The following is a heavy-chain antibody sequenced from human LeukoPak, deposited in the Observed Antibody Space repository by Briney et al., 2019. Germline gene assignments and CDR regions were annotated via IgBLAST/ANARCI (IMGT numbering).Heavy chain of an antibody. CDR3: ARGQTTMTN. D-gene: IGHD4-17*01. Sequence: PGGSLRLSCAASGFTFSSYWMSWVRQAPGKGLEWVANIKQDGSEKYYVDSVKGRFTISRDSAKNSLYLQMNSLRAEDTAMYFCARGQTTMTNWGQGTLVTVSS. CDR2: IKQDGSEK. CDR1: GFTFSSYW. V-gene: IGHV3-7*03. J-gene: IGHJ4*02.